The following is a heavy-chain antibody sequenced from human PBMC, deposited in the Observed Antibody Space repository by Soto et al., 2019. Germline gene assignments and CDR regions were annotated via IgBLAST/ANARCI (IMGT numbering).Heavy chain of an antibody. Sequence: NPSETLSLTCTVSGDSIGSYYWSWIRQPPGKGLEWIGYIYASGSSNYNASLKSRVTISVDKSKNQFSLRLSAVTAADTATYYCARGVAMSTTPYYFDHWGQGTLVTVSS. CDR2: IYASGSS. CDR1: GDSIGSYY. CDR3: ARGVAMSTTPYYFDH. D-gene: IGHD1-1*01. V-gene: IGHV4-59*01. J-gene: IGHJ4*02.